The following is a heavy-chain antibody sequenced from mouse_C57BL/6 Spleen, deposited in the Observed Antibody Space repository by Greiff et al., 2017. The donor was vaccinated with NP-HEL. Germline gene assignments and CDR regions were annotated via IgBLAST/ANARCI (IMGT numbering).Heavy chain of an antibody. CDR3: ARGVQGYAMDY. D-gene: IGHD2-14*01. J-gene: IGHJ4*01. CDR1: GFTFSDYG. V-gene: IGHV5-17*01. Sequence: EVMLVESGGGLVKPGGSLKLSCAASGFTFSDYGMHWVRQAPEKGLEWVAYISSGSSTIYYADTVKGRFTISRDNAKNTLFLQMTSLRSEDTAMYYCARGVQGYAMDYWGQGTSVTVSS. CDR2: ISSGSSTI.